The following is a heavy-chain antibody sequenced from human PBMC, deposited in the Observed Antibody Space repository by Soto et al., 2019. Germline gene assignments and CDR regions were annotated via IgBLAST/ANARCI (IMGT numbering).Heavy chain of an antibody. V-gene: IGHV4-39*01. CDR1: GGSISSSSYF. J-gene: IGHJ5*02. D-gene: IGHD2-21*02. CDR2: IYYSGST. CDR3: ARHPSDSWFDP. Sequence: PSETLSLTCSVSGGSISSSSYFWGWIRQPPGKGLEWIGSIYYSGSTYYNPSLKSRVTVSVDTSKNQFSLKLSSVTAADTAVYYCARHPSDSWFDPWGQGTLVTVSA.